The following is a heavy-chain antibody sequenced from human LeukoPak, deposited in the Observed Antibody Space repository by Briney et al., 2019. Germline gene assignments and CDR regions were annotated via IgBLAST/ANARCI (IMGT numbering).Heavy chain of an antibody. V-gene: IGHV3-7*01. CDR1: GFTFSSYW. CDR3: ARVRYCSGGSCYYFDY. Sequence: GGSLRLSCAASGFTFSSYWMSWVRQAPGKGLGWVANIKQDGSEKYFVDSVKGRFTISRDNAKNSLYLQMNSLRAEDTAFYYCARVRYCSGGSCYYFDYWGQGTLVTVSS. D-gene: IGHD2-15*01. CDR2: IKQDGSEK. J-gene: IGHJ4*02.